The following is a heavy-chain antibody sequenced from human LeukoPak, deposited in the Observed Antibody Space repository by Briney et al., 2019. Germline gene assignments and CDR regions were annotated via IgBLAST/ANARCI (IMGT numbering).Heavy chain of an antibody. J-gene: IGHJ5*02. CDR1: GGTISGYY. V-gene: IGHV4-59*08. D-gene: IGHD6-13*01. Sequence: SGTLCLTCTVSGGTISGYYWSWIRQPPGQGLEWIGYIYYSGSTNYNPFLKSRVTISVDTSKNQFYLKLSSVTAADTAVYYCARAYHSSWYLNWFDPWGQGTLVTVSS. CDR3: ARAYHSSWYLNWFDP. CDR2: IYYSGST.